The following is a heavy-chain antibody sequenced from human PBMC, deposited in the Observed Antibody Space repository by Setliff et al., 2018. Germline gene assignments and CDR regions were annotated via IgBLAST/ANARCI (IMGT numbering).Heavy chain of an antibody. CDR2: INHRGST. J-gene: IGHJ4*02. Sequence: PSETLSLTCAVYGGSFRGYYWSWIRQPPGKGLEWIGEINHRGSTYYNASLKGRVTISGDTSKNQFSLKLTAVTAADTAIYYCARHRAVAGAYYFDFWGQGTLVTVSS. CDR3: ARHRAVAGAYYFDF. D-gene: IGHD6-19*01. CDR1: GGSFRGYY. V-gene: IGHV4-34*01.